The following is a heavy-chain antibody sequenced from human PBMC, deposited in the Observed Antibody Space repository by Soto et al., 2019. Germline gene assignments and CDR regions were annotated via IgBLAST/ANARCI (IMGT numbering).Heavy chain of an antibody. CDR1: GGTFSSYA. Sequence: GASVKVSCKASGGTFSSYAISWVRQAPGQGLEWMGGIIPIFGTANYAQKFQGRVTITADESTSTAYMELSSLRSEDTAVYYCARETRPSMVRGVIMLQGHLGYWGQGTLVTVSS. D-gene: IGHD3-10*01. CDR3: ARETRPSMVRGVIMLQGHLGY. CDR2: IIPIFGTA. J-gene: IGHJ4*02. V-gene: IGHV1-69*13.